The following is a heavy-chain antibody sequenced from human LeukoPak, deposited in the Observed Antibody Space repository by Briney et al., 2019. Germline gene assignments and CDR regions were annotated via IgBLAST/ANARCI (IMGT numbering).Heavy chain of an antibody. CDR3: ARDGYYNGSGSYYRD. D-gene: IGHD3-10*01. CDR1: GFTFSSYE. CDR2: ISSSGSTI. V-gene: IGHV3-48*03. Sequence: GGSLRLSCAASGFTFSSYEMNWVRQAPGKGLEWVSYISSSGSTIYYADSVKGRFTISRDNSKNTLYLQMNSLRAEDTAVYYCARDGYYNGSGSYYRDWGQGTLVTVSS. J-gene: IGHJ4*02.